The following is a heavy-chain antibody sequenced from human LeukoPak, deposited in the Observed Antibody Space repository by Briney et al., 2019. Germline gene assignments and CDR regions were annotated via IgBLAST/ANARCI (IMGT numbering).Heavy chain of an antibody. V-gene: IGHV3-20*04. D-gene: IGHD6-6*01. CDR2: INWNGGST. CDR3: ARDSSSSYYYYYYYMDV. Sequence: GGSLRLSCAASGFTFDDYGMSRVRQAPGKGLEGVSGINWNGGSTGYADSVKGRFTISRDNAKNSLYLQMNSLGAEDTALYYCARDSSSSYYYYYYYMDVWGKGTTVTVSS. CDR1: GFTFDDYG. J-gene: IGHJ6*03.